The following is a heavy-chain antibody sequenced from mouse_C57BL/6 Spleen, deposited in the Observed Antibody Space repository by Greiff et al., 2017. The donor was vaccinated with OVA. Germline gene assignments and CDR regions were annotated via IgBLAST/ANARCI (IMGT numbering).Heavy chain of an antibody. CDR3: AREGSHYAMDY. J-gene: IGHJ4*01. CDR2: INYDGSST. CDR1: GFTFSDYY. Sequence: EVQRVESEGGLVQPGSSMKLSCTASGFTFSDYYMAWVRQVPEKGLEWVANINYDGSSTYYLDSLKSRFIISRDNAKNILYLQMSSLKSEDTATYYCAREGSHYAMDYWGQGTSVTVSS. V-gene: IGHV5-16*01.